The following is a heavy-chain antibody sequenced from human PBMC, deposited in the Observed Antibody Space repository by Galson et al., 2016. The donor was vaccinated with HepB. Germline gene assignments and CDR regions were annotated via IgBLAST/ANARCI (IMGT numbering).Heavy chain of an antibody. Sequence: QSGAEVKKPGESLKISCKTSGYNFATSLIVWVRQMPGKGLEWMGSIYPGDSDTTYSPSFQGLVTISVDKSISTAYLQWSSLKASDTAMYYCVTSVTMLRGLDYWGQGTLVTVSS. CDR1: GYNFATSL. V-gene: IGHV5-51*01. CDR3: VTSVTMLRGLDY. J-gene: IGHJ4*02. D-gene: IGHD3-10*01. CDR2: IYPGDSDT.